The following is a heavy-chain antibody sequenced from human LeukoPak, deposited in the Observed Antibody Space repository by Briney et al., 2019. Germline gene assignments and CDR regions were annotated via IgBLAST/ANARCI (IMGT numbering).Heavy chain of an antibody. J-gene: IGHJ4*02. CDR1: GGSISSYY. CDR2: IYYSGST. CDR3: ARVTQYCSSTSCAIEGLDY. D-gene: IGHD2-2*01. Sequence: SETLSHTCTVSGGSISSYYWSWIRQPPGKGLEWIGYIYYSGSTNYNPSLKSRVTISVDTSKNQFSLKLSSVTAADTAVYYCARVTQYCSSTSCAIEGLDYWGQGTLVTVSS. V-gene: IGHV4-59*08.